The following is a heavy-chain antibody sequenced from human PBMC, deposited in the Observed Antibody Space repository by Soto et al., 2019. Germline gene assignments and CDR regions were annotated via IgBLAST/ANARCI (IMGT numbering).Heavy chain of an antibody. CDR1: GGSISSGDYY. Sequence: ASETLSLTCTVSGGSISSGDYYWSWIRQPPGKGLEWIGYIYYSGSTYYNPSLKSRVTISVDTSKNQFSLKLSSVTAADTAVYYCARAPYYYDSSGYYPFDYWGQGTLVTVSS. CDR3: ARAPYYYDSSGYYPFDY. J-gene: IGHJ4*02. D-gene: IGHD3-22*01. CDR2: IYYSGST. V-gene: IGHV4-30-4*01.